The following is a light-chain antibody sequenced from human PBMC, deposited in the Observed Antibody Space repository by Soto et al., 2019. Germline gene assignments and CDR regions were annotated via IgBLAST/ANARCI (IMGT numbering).Light chain of an antibody. V-gene: IGKV3-15*01. CDR2: GAS. CDR1: QSVSSY. CDR3: QQYNNWPWT. J-gene: IGKJ1*01. Sequence: EIVLTQSPATLSLSPGERATLSCRASQSVSSYLGWYQHKPGQAPRLLIYGASTRATGIPARFSGSGSGTEFTLTISSLQSEDFAVYYCQQYNNWPWTFGQGTKVDIK.